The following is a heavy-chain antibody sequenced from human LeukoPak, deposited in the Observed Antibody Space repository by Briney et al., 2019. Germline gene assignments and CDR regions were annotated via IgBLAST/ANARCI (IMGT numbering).Heavy chain of an antibody. Sequence: GGSLRLSCAASGFTFSSYSMNWVRQAPGKGLEWVSSISSSSSYIYYADSVKGRFTISRDNSKNTLYLQMNSLRAEDTAVYYCAKDDDSGYCSGGSCYWNYGMDVWGQGTTVTVSS. J-gene: IGHJ6*02. CDR3: AKDDDSGYCSGGSCYWNYGMDV. CDR1: GFTFSSYS. V-gene: IGHV3-21*04. CDR2: ISSSSSYI. D-gene: IGHD2-15*01.